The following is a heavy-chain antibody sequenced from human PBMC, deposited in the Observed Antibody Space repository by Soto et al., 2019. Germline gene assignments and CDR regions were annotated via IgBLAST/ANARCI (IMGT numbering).Heavy chain of an antibody. CDR2: ISAYNGNT. V-gene: IGHV1-18*01. J-gene: IGHJ5*02. CDR1: GYTFASYG. D-gene: IGHD6-13*01. Sequence: GASVKVSCKASGYTFASYGISWVRQAPGQGIEWMGWISAYNGNTNYAQKLQGRVTMTTDTSTSTAYMELRSLRSDDTAVYYCARYVLVIAAADDNWFDPWGQGTLVTVSS. CDR3: ARYVLVIAAADDNWFDP.